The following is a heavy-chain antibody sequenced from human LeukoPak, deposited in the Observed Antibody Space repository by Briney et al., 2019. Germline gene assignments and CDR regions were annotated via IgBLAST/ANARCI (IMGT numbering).Heavy chain of an antibody. D-gene: IGHD6-13*01. J-gene: IGHJ5*02. CDR2: IYYSGST. CDR3: ARDLAYIAAALGWFDP. Sequence: SETLSLTCTVSGGSISSSSYYWGWIRQPPGKGLEWIGNIYYSGSTYYNPSLKSRVTMSVDTSKNQFSLKLSSVTAADTAVYYCARDLAYIAAALGWFDPWGQGTLVTVSS. CDR1: GGSISSSSYY. V-gene: IGHV4-39*07.